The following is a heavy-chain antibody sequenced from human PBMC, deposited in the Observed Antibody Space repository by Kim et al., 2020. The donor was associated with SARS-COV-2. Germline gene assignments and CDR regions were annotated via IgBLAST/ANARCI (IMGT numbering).Heavy chain of an antibody. Sequence: GGSLRLSCAASGFTFSSYAMHWVRQAPGKGLEWVAVISYDGSNKYYADSVKGRFTISRDNSKNTLYLQMNSLRAADTAVYYCARDWGSTIFSDYCDQG. CDR3: ARDWGSTIFSDY. CDR2: ISYDGSNK. V-gene: IGHV3-30-3*01. J-gene: IGHJ4*02. D-gene: IGHD3-16*01. CDR1: GFTFSSYA.